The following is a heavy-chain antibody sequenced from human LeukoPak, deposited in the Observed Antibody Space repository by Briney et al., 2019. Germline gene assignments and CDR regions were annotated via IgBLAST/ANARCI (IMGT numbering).Heavy chain of an antibody. J-gene: IGHJ4*02. Sequence: PGGSLRLSCAASGFTVSTNYMSCFRESPGPEVGGGGFIGSKAYVGATAYAASVKGGLPFSRNDSRSIAYLQMTILTTEDTAVYYCTRVWGIESGLLSIYFDYWGQGTLVTVSS. V-gene: IGHV3-49*03. D-gene: IGHD3-16*01. CDR3: TRVWGIESGLLSIYFDY. CDR1: GFTVSTNY. CDR2: IGSKAYVGAT.